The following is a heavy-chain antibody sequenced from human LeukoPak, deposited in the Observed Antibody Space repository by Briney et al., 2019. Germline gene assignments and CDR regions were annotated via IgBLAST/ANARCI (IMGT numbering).Heavy chain of an antibody. D-gene: IGHD6-19*01. J-gene: IGHJ4*02. V-gene: IGHV4-34*01. CDR2: INHSGST. CDR3: ARGSDSSGWYLVRFFDY. Sequence: PSETLSLTCAVYGGSFSGYYWSWIRQPPGKGLEWIGEINHSGSTNYNPSLKSRVTISVDTSKSQFSLKLSSVTAADTAVYYCARGSDSSGWYLVRFFDYWGQGTLVTVSS. CDR1: GGSFSGYY.